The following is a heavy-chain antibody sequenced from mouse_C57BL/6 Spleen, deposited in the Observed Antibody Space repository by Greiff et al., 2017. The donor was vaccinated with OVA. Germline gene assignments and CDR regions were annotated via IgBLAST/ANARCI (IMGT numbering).Heavy chain of an antibody. V-gene: IGHV1-18*01. Sequence: VQLQQSGPELVKPGASVKIPCKASGYTFTDYNMDWVKQSHGKSLEWIGDINPNNGGTIYNQKFKGKATLTVDKSSSTAYMELRSLTSEDTAVYYCARSYRLLRLHYAMDYWGQGTSVTVSS. J-gene: IGHJ4*01. D-gene: IGHD1-2*01. CDR3: ARSYRLLRLHYAMDY. CDR2: INPNNGGT. CDR1: GYTFTDYN.